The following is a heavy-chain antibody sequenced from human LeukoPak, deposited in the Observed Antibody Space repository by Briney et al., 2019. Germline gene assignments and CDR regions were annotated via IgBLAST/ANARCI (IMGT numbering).Heavy chain of an antibody. D-gene: IGHD3-3*01. J-gene: IGHJ4*02. CDR2: ISGSGGST. CDR1: GFTFSSYW. Sequence: GGSLRLSCAASGFTFSSYWMSWVRQAPGKGLEWVSAISGSGGSTYYADSVKGRFTISRDNSKNTLYLQMNSLRAEDTAVYYCAKGFTYYDFWSGYSPFDYWGQGTLVTVSS. CDR3: AKGFTYYDFWSGYSPFDY. V-gene: IGHV3-23*01.